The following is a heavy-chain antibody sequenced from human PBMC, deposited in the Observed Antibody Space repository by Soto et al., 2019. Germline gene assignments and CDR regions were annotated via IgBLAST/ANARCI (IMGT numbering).Heavy chain of an antibody. CDR3: ARCFFFFQAEDGIRDTVPVSAFLLNRSSDL. CDR2: MNPNNGNT. J-gene: IGHJ2*01. Sequence: EQGLEWMGWMNPNNGNTGYAQKFQGRVTMTRNTSISTAYMELSSLRSEDTAVYYCARCFFFFQAEDGIRDTVPVSAFLLNRSSDL. V-gene: IGHV1-8*01. D-gene: IGHD2-15*01.